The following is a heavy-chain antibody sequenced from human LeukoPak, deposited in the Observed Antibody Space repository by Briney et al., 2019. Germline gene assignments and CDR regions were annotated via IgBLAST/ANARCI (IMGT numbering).Heavy chain of an antibody. V-gene: IGHV4-34*01. CDR3: ARGVEDIVVVPAYRLDY. CDR1: GGSFSGYY. D-gene: IGHD2-2*01. Sequence: SETLSLTCAVYGGSFSGYYWSWIRQPPGKGLEWIGEINHSGSTNYNPSLKSRVTISVDTSKNQFSLKLSSVTAADTAVYYCARGVEDIVVVPAYRLDYWGQGTLVTVSS. J-gene: IGHJ4*02. CDR2: INHSGST.